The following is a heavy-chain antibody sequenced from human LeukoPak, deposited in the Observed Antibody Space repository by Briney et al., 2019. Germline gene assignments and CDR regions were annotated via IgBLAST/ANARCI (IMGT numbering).Heavy chain of an antibody. V-gene: IGHV4-59*08. CDR3: ARQVYTYYGSGSNGYFDL. CDR2: IYYSG. J-gene: IGHJ2*01. CDR1: GGSIRSYY. D-gene: IGHD3-10*01. Sequence: SETLSLTCSVSGGSIRSYYWSWIRQPPGKGLEWIGHIYYSGNYNPSLKSRVTISSDTSKNQFSLKLSSVTAADTAVYYCARQVYTYYGSGSNGYFDLWGRGTLVTVSS.